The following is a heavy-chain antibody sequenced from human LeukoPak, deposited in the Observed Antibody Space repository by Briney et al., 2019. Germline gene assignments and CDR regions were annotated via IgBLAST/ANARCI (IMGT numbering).Heavy chain of an antibody. V-gene: IGHV4-30-4*08. CDR1: GFSLTTYEMN. CDR3: ARDGSYFDY. Sequence: LRLSCAASGFSLTTYEMNWVRQPPGKGLEWIGYIYYSGSTYYNPSLKSRVTISVDTSKNQFSLKLSSVTAADTAVYYCARDGSYFDYWGQGTLVTVSS. D-gene: IGHD1-26*01. J-gene: IGHJ4*02. CDR2: IYYSGST.